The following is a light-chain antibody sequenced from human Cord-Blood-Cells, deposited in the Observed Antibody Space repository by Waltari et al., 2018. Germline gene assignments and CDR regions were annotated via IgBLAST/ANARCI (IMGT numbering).Light chain of an antibody. CDR1: SSDVGGYNY. CDR2: DVG. V-gene: IGLV2-14*01. J-gene: IGLJ3*02. Sequence: QSALTQPASVSGSPGQSITISCTGTSSDVGGYNYVSWYQQHPGEAPKLMIYDVGNRPSGVSNRFSGSKSGNTASLTISGLQAEDEADYYCSSYTSSSTLVFGGGTKLTVL. CDR3: SSYTSSSTLV.